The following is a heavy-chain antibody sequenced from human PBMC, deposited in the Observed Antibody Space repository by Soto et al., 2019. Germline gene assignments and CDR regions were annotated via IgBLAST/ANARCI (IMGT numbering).Heavy chain of an antibody. CDR1: GYTFTSYG. J-gene: IGHJ3*02. Sequence: GASVKVSCKASGYTFTSYGISWVRQAPGQGLEWMGWISAYNGNTNYAQKLQGRVTMTTDTSTSTAYMELRSLRSDDTAVYYCARDPTQGYCSGGSCLAGVAFDIWGQGTMVTVSS. V-gene: IGHV1-18*01. CDR2: ISAYNGNT. CDR3: ARDPTQGYCSGGSCLAGVAFDI. D-gene: IGHD2-15*01.